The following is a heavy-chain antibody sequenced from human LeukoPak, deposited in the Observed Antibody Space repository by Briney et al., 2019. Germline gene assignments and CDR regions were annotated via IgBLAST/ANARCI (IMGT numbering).Heavy chain of an antibody. D-gene: IGHD4-11*01. CDR1: GYSFTSYW. CDR3: ARWMATVTTPDY. Sequence: GESLKISCKGSGYSFTSYWISWVRQMPGKGLEWMGRIDPSDSYTNYSPSFQGHVTISADKSISTAYMELSRLRSDDTAVHYCARWMATVTTPDYWGQGTLVTVSS. V-gene: IGHV5-10-1*01. CDR2: IDPSDSYT. J-gene: IGHJ4*02.